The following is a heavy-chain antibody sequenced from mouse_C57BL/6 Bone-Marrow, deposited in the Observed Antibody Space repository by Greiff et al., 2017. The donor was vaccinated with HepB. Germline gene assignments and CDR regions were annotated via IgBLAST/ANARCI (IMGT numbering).Heavy chain of an antibody. Sequence: EVKLMESGGGLVQSGRSLRLSCATSGFTFSDFYMEWVRQAPGKGLEWIAASRNKANDYTTEYSASVKGRFIVSRDTSQSILYLQMNALRAEDTAIYYCARDVYYGGSSWYFDVWGTGTTVTVSS. V-gene: IGHV7-1*01. J-gene: IGHJ1*03. CDR3: ARDVYYGGSSWYFDV. CDR1: GFTFSDFY. D-gene: IGHD1-1*01. CDR2: SRNKANDYTT.